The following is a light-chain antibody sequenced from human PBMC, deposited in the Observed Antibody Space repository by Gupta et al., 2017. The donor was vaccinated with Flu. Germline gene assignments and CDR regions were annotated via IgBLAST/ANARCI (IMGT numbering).Light chain of an antibody. CDR1: SPNIGKNN. Sequence: GNSPNIGKNNVNWYQQLPGTAPKLLIYNNERRPSGVPDRFSGSKSGTSASLAISGLQSEDEEDYYCATWDDSLKEVFGGGTKLTVL. CDR3: ATWDDSLKEV. V-gene: IGLV1-44*01. J-gene: IGLJ2*01. CDR2: NNE.